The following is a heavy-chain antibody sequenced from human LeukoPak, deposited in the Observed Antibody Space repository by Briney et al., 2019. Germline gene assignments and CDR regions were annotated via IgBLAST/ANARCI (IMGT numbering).Heavy chain of an antibody. D-gene: IGHD6-19*01. Sequence: GGSLRLSCAASGFTFSTFWMHWVRQAPGEGPVWVSRINNDGSTTNYADSVKGRFTISRDNAKNTLYLQLNSLTDDDTAVYYCATAGQYRFDNWGQGTLVTVSS. CDR2: INNDGSTT. CDR3: ATAGQYRFDN. J-gene: IGHJ5*02. V-gene: IGHV3-74*01. CDR1: GFTFSTFW.